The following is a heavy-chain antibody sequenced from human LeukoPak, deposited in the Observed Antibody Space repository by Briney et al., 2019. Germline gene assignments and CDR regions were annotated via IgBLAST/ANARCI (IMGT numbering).Heavy chain of an antibody. CDR3: ARYADSPYYYYAMDV. CDR1: GGSIIGYY. Sequence: SETLSLTCTVSGGSIIGYYLSWIRQPPGKGLEWIGSIYYSGSTNYNPSLKSRVTISVETSKNQFSLKLSSVTAADTAVYYCARYADSPYYYYAMDVWGQGTTVTVSS. V-gene: IGHV4-59*12. D-gene: IGHD2-21*01. J-gene: IGHJ6*02. CDR2: IYYSGST.